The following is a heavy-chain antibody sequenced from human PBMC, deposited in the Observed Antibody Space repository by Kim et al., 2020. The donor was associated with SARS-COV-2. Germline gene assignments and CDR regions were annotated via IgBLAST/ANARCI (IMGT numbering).Heavy chain of an antibody. J-gene: IGHJ6*02. Sequence: ASVKVSCKASGYTFTSYYMHWVRQAPGQGLEWMGIINPSGGSTSYAQKFQGRVTMTRDTSTSTVYMGLSSLRSEDTAVYYCARDLGYCSGAKCYYYGMDVWGQGTTVTVSS. CDR3: ARDLGYCSGAKCYYYGMDV. CDR2: INPSGGST. V-gene: IGHV1-46*01. CDR1: GYTFTSYY. D-gene: IGHD2-15*01.